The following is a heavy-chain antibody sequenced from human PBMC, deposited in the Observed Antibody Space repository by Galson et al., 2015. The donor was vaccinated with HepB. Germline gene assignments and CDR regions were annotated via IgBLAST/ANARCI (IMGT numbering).Heavy chain of an antibody. V-gene: IGHV7-4-1*02. CDR2: INTNTGNP. CDR1: GYTFTTFH. CDR3: ARINTQLGIDY. J-gene: IGHJ4*02. D-gene: IGHD1-1*01. Sequence: SVKVSCKASGYTFTTFHMNWVRQVPGQGLEWMGRINTNTGNPTYAQGFTGRFVFSLDTSVSKAYLQISSLKADDTGIYYCARINTQLGIDYWGQGTLVTVSS.